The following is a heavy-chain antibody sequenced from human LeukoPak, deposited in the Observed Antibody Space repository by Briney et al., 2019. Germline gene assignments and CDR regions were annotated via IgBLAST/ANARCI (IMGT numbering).Heavy chain of an antibody. CDR2: IIPILGIA. CDR3: ARDLGWFDP. J-gene: IGHJ5*02. CDR1: GGTFSSYA. Sequence: ASVKVSCKASGGTFSSYAISWVRQAPGQGLEWMGRIIPILGIANYAQKFQGRVTITADKSTSTAYMELSSLRSEDAAVYYCARDLGWFDPWGQGTLVTVSS. D-gene: IGHD3-10*01. V-gene: IGHV1-69*04.